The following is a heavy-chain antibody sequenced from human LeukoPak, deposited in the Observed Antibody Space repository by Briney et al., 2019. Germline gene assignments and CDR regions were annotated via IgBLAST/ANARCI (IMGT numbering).Heavy chain of an antibody. Sequence: ASVKVSCKASGYTFTNYAFHWVRQAPGQRLEWLGWINAGNDDTKYSQKFQARVTITRDTSASTVYMELSSLRSEDTAVYYCAREGSPWGDGYNHYYYYGMDVWGQRDHGHRLL. D-gene: IGHD5-24*01. J-gene: IGHJ6*04. V-gene: IGHV1-3*01. CDR2: INAGNDDT. CDR1: GYTFTNYA. CDR3: AREGSPWGDGYNHYYYYGMDV.